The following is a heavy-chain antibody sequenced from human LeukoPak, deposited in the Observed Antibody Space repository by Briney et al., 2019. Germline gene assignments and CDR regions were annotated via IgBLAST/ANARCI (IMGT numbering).Heavy chain of an antibody. CDR2: ITGSGGSI. D-gene: IGHD3-10*01. Sequence: PGGSLRLSCAGSEFTFGSHAMNWVRQAPGKGLEWVSAITGSGGSINYADSVKGRFTISRDNSKNTLYLQMNSLRAEDTALYHCAKSHATTWFNFDYWGQGTLVTVSS. J-gene: IGHJ4*02. CDR3: AKSHATTWFNFDY. V-gene: IGHV3-23*01. CDR1: EFTFGSHA.